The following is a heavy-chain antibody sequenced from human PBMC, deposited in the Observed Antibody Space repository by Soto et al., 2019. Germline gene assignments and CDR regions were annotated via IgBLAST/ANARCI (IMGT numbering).Heavy chain of an antibody. CDR1: GFAFYYYN. Sequence: PGGSLRLSCAASGFAFYYYNMNWVRQAPGRGLEWVSPISGSGIDIHFTDSVKGRFTISRDNAKTSLYLQMDSLRPEDTAIYYCARDFDSSGYYGPVGAFDIWGQGTRVTVSS. V-gene: IGHV3-21*01. CDR3: ARDFDSSGYYGPVGAFDI. D-gene: IGHD3-22*01. J-gene: IGHJ3*02. CDR2: ISGSGIDI.